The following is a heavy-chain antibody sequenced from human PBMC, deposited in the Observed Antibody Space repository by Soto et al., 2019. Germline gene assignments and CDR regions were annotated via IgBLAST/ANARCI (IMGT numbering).Heavy chain of an antibody. CDR3: GRDGALGDTAVVDS. D-gene: IGHD5-18*01. CDR1: GFTFSTYG. V-gene: IGHV3-33*01. CDR2: IWYDGSNK. J-gene: IGHJ4*02. Sequence: QVQLVESGGGVVQPGKSLRLSCAASGFTFSTYGMNWVRQAPGKGLEWVAVIWYDGSNKYHGDSLKGRFTISRDNSKSTVYLQINHLRVEDTAVYYCGRDGALGDTAVVDSWGQGTLVTVSS.